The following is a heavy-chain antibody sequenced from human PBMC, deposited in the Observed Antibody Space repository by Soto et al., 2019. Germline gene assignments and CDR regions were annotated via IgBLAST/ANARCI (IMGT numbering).Heavy chain of an antibody. CDR1: GFTFSSYS. Sequence: EMQLLESGGGLVQPGGSLRLSCAASGFTFSSYSMSWVRQAPGKGLEWVSAFSGSGGTTYYADSVKGRFTISRDNSKNTLYLQMNSLRAEDTALYYCAKDLNYASGSYYITPFDYWGQGTLVTVSS. J-gene: IGHJ4*02. V-gene: IGHV3-23*01. D-gene: IGHD3-10*01. CDR2: FSGSGGTT. CDR3: AKDLNYASGSYYITPFDY.